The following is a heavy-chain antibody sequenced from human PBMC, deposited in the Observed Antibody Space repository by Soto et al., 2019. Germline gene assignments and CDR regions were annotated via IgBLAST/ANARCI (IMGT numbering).Heavy chain of an antibody. J-gene: IGHJ4*02. CDR3: ERGKYRSSWSPIDY. CDR1: GFTFSSYW. D-gene: IGHD6-13*01. Sequence: GSLRLSCAASGFTFSSYWMSWVRQAPGKGLEWVANIKQDGSEKYYVDSVKGRFTISRDNAKNSLYLQMNSLRAEDTAVYYCERGKYRSSWSPIDYWGQGTLVTVSS. V-gene: IGHV3-7*03. CDR2: IKQDGSEK.